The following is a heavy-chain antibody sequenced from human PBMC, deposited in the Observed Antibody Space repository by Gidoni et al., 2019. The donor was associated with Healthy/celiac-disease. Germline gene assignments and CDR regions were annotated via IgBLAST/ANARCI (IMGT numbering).Heavy chain of an antibody. V-gene: IGHV1-46*01. CDR2: INPSGGST. Sequence: QGLEWMGIINPSGGSTSYAQKFQGRVTMTRDTSTSTVYMELSSLRSEDTAVYYCARDLGDSSGYYYDYWGQGTLVTVSS. D-gene: IGHD3-22*01. CDR3: ARDLGDSSGYYYDY. J-gene: IGHJ4*02.